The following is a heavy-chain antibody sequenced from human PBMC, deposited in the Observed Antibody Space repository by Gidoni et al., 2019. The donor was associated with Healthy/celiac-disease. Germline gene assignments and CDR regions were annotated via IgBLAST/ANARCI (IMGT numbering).Heavy chain of an antibody. CDR2: IYYSGST. Sequence: QVQLQESGPGLVQPSETLSLTCTVSGGSLSSYYWSWLRQPPGKGLEWIGYIYYSGSTNYNPSLKSRVTISVDTSKNQFSLKLSSVTAADTAVYYCARDQRERAAMVKNFDLWGRGTLVTVSS. CDR1: GGSLSSYY. J-gene: IGHJ2*01. V-gene: IGHV4-59*01. CDR3: ARDQRERAAMVKNFDL. D-gene: IGHD5-18*01.